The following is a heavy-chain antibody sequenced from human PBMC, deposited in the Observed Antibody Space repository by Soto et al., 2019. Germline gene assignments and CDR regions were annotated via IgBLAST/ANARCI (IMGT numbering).Heavy chain of an antibody. Sequence: QVQLQESGPGLVKPSETLSLTCTVSGGSISSYYWSWIRQPPGKGLEWLAYIYSSGSTNYNPSLNSRVTMSVDTSKNQFSLRLSSVTAADTAVYYCARAQFLEYFEYWGQVTLVTVSS. J-gene: IGHJ4*02. CDR3: ARAQFLEYFEY. CDR1: GGSISSYY. D-gene: IGHD3-3*01. CDR2: IYSSGST. V-gene: IGHV4-59*01.